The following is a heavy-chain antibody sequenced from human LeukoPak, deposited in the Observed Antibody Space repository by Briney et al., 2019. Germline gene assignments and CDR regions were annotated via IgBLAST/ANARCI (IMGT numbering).Heavy chain of an antibody. D-gene: IGHD2-2*02. J-gene: IGHJ6*03. Sequence: GGSLRLSCAASGFSFSDYYMSWIRQSPGKGLEWLSYVSSGGAAVHYADSVKGRFTISRDNSKNTLYLQMNSLRAEDTAVYYCVRDNPPDCSSTSCYKGFYYYYMDVWGKGTTVTVSS. CDR3: VRDNPPDCSSTSCYKGFYYYYMDV. CDR2: VSSGGAAV. V-gene: IGHV3-11*04. CDR1: GFSFSDYY.